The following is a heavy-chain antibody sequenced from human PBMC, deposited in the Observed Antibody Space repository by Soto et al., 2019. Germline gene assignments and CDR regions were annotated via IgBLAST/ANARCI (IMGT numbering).Heavy chain of an antibody. V-gene: IGHV3-23*01. CDR3: AKDSWAIFGVPAGEYYAMDV. CDR2: ISGSGGTT. CDR1: GFTFENYA. Sequence: EVQLLESGGAPVQSGGSLRLSCVASGFTFENYAMSWVRQAPGKGLEWVSAISGSGGTTYYSDSVKGRFTISRDNSKNTVYLQTNDLRVEDAAEYFCAKDSWAIFGVPAGEYYAMDVWGQGTTVTVSS. J-gene: IGHJ6*02. D-gene: IGHD3-3*01.